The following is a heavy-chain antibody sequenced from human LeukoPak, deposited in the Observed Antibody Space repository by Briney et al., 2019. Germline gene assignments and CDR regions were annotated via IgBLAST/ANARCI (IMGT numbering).Heavy chain of an antibody. Sequence: SETLSLTCTVSGGSISSYYWSWIRQPPGKGLEWIGYIYYSGSTNYNPSLKSRVTISVDTSKNQFSLKLSSVTAADTAVYYCARENPTSRGIAVAGNKGGAFDIWGQGTMVTVSS. CDR2: IYYSGST. J-gene: IGHJ3*02. CDR1: GGSISSYY. CDR3: ARENPTSRGIAVAGNKGGAFDI. V-gene: IGHV4-59*01. D-gene: IGHD6-19*01.